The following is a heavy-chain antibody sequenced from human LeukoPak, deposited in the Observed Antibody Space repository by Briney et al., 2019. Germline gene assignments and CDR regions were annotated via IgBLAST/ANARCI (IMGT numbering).Heavy chain of an antibody. Sequence: GGSLRLSCAASGFTFSSYSMNWVRQAPGKGLEWVSSISSSSTYIYYTDSMKGRFTISRDNAKNSLYLQMNSLRAEDTAVYYCARDRSAIEQLAVDSGYMDVWGKGTTVTVSS. D-gene: IGHD6-6*01. CDR3: ARDRSAIEQLAVDSGYMDV. V-gene: IGHV3-21*01. CDR1: GFTFSSYS. CDR2: ISSSSTYI. J-gene: IGHJ6*03.